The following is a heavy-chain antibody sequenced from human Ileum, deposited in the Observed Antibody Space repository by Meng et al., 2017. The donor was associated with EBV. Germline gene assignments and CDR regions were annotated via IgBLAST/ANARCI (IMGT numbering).Heavy chain of an antibody. CDR1: DGSISSSNW. D-gene: IGHD5-24*01. Sequence: QVTRLGAGHGLGMPPGTLSFICVVFDGSISSSNWWSWVRQPPGKGLEWIGQIYYSGSPSYNPSLKSRVTMSVDKSKNQVSLNLNSVTAADTALYYCARHSGYNQGYWGQGTLVTVSS. CDR2: IYYSGSP. CDR3: ARHSGYNQGY. J-gene: IGHJ4*02. V-gene: IGHV4-4*03.